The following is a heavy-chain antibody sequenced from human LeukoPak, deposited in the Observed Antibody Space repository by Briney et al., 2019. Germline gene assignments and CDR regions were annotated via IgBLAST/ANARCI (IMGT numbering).Heavy chain of an antibody. Sequence: GGSLRLSCAASGFTFSSYAMHWVRQAPGKGLEWVAVISYDGSNKYYADSVKGRFTISRDNSKNTLYLQMNSLRAEDTAEYYCARDYPLITMIVGEGEGGFDYWGQGTLVTVSS. CDR3: ARDYPLITMIVGEGEGGFDY. CDR1: GFTFSSYA. V-gene: IGHV3-30-3*01. D-gene: IGHD3-22*01. CDR2: ISYDGSNK. J-gene: IGHJ4*02.